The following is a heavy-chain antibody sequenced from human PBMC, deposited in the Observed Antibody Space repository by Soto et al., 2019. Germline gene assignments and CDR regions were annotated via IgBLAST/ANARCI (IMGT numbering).Heavy chain of an antibody. J-gene: IGHJ4*02. D-gene: IGHD3-10*01. CDR3: AIGFNYYGTGTLKFDH. CDR2: IYHSGTT. CDR1: GGSISSYY. V-gene: IGHV4-59*01. Sequence: PSETLSLTCTVSGGSISSYYWSWIRQPPGKGLEWIGYIYHSGTTNYNPSLKSRVTISVDTSKNQFSLNLSSVTAADTALYYCAIGFNYYGTGTLKFDHWGQGTLVTVS.